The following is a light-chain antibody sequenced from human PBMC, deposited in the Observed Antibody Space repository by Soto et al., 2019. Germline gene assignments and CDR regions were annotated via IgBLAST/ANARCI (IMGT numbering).Light chain of an antibody. V-gene: IGLV2-8*01. CDR2: EVS. CDR3: SSYAGSYTHWV. Sequence: QSALTQSPSASGSPGQSVTISCTGTSSDVGGYNFVSWYQQHPGKAPKLMIYEVSKRLSGVPDRFSGSKSGNTASLTVSGLQAEDEADYYCSSYAGSYTHWVFGGGTKLTVL. J-gene: IGLJ3*02. CDR1: SSDVGGYNF.